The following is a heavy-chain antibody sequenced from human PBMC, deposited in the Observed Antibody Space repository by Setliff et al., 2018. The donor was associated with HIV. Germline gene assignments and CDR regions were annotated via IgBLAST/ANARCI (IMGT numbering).Heavy chain of an antibody. V-gene: IGHV4-59*08. CDR3: ARHLDTRVANWAFDI. CDR1: GGSTINSY. Sequence: PSETLSLTCTVSGGSTINSYWSWIRQPPGKGLEWIGYIYYTGAANYNPSLKSRITISVDPSKNHFSLKLNSVTAADTAVYYCARHLDTRVANWAFDIWGQGATVTVSS. J-gene: IGHJ3*02. CDR2: IYYTGAA. D-gene: IGHD7-27*01.